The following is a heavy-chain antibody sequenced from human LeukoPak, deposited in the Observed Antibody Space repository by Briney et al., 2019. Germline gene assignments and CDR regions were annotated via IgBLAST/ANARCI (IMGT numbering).Heavy chain of an antibody. D-gene: IGHD2-2*01. CDR3: ARVKYVRDCYGMDV. CDR1: GGSISSYY. J-gene: IGHJ6*02. Sequence: SETLSLTCTVSGGSISSYYWSWIRQPPGKGLEWIGYIYYSGSTNYNPSLKSRVTISVDTSKNQFSLKLSSVTAADTAVYYCARVKYVRDCYGMDVWGQGTTVTVSS. V-gene: IGHV4-59*01. CDR2: IYYSGST.